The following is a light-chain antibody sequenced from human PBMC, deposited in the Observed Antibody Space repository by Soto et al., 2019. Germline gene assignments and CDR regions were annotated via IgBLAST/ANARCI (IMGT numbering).Light chain of an antibody. V-gene: IGKV1-39*01. J-gene: IGKJ4*01. Sequence: DIELTQSPSSLPASVGDRVTITCRASQSISTFLNWYQHKRGKAPKLLIHGASSLQSGVPFRFTGSGSGTDFSLTISGLQPEDSATYYCQQSYSTLLSFGGGTKVEI. CDR3: QQSYSTLLS. CDR1: QSISTF. CDR2: GAS.